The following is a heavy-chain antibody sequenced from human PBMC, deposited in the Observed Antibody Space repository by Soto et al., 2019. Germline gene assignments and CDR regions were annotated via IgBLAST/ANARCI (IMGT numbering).Heavy chain of an antibody. V-gene: IGHV1-58*02. CDR3: AAEYYYGDRNPEGRID. D-gene: IGHD3-10*01. Sequence: QIQVVQSGPEVRKPGTSVKVSCRTSGFTFTYSAIQWVRQARGQSLEWIGWIVVGSGTTNFAPKFQKRATITGXXXTXXSYMEMSSLRSEDTAVYYCAAEYYYGDRNPEGRIDWGQGALVTVSS. CDR1: GFTFTYSA. CDR2: IVVGSGTT. J-gene: IGHJ4*02.